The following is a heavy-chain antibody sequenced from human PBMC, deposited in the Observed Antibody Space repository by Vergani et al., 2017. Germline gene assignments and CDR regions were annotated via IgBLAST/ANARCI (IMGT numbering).Heavy chain of an antibody. CDR2: IIPIFGTA. Sequence: QVQLVQSGAEVKKPGSSVKVSCKASGGTFSSYAISWVRQAPGQGLEWMGGIIPIFGTANYAQKFQGRVTITADESTSTAYMGLSSLRSEDTAVYYCARIGGHKYYYDSSGYYPALYYYYMDVWGKGTTVTVSS. CDR1: GGTFSSYA. CDR3: ARIGGHKYYYDSSGYYPALYYYYMDV. V-gene: IGHV1-69*01. D-gene: IGHD3-22*01. J-gene: IGHJ6*03.